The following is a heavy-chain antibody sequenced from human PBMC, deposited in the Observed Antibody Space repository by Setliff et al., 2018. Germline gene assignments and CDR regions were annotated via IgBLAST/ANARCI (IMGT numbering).Heavy chain of an antibody. Sequence: GGSLRLSCTASESTFSSFGMHWVRQAPGKGLEWVGFIRYDGSYEYYADSVQGRFTISRDNSKNTLYLQMNSLRAEDTAVYYCSRENYYVSSGRYQPRLW. V-gene: IGHV3-30*02. CDR1: ESTFSSFG. D-gene: IGHD3-22*01. J-gene: IGHJ2*01. CDR3: SRENYYVSSGRYQPRL. CDR2: IRYDGSYE.